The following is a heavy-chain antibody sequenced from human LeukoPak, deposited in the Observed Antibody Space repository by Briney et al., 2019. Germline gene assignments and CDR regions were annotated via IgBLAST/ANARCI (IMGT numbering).Heavy chain of an antibody. V-gene: IGHV4-59*08. Sequence: SETLSLTCTVSGVSFSSYYWSWIRQPPGKGLEWIGYISYSGITSYNPSLKSRVTISIDTSKNQFSLKLGSVTAADTAVYYCARLHPGTIAAAGLWFDYWGQGTQVTVSS. CDR2: ISYSGIT. J-gene: IGHJ4*02. D-gene: IGHD6-13*01. CDR1: GVSFSSYY. CDR3: ARLHPGTIAAAGLWFDY.